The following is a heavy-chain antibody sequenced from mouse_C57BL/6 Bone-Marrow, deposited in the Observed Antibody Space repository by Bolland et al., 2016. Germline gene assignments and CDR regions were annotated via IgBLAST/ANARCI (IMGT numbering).Heavy chain of an antibody. V-gene: IGHV1-52*01. CDR3: AREGPFAY. CDR2: SDSET. Sequence: SDSETHYNQKFKDKATLTVDKFSSTAYMQLSSLTSEDSAVYYCAREGPFAYWGQGTLV. J-gene: IGHJ3*01.